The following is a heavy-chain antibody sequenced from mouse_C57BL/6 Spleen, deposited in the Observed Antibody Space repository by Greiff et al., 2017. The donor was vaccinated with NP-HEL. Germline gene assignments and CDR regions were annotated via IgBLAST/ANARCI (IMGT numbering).Heavy chain of an antibody. CDR2: IHPNSGST. CDR1: GYTFTSYW. V-gene: IGHV1-64*01. CDR3: ASGYDYDGAWFAY. Sequence: QVQLQQSGAELVKPGASVKLSCKASGYTFTSYWMHWVKQRPGQGLEWIGMIHPNSGSTNYNEKFKSKATLTVDKSSSTAYMQLSSLTSEDSAVYYCASGYDYDGAWFAYWGQGTLVTVSA. J-gene: IGHJ3*01. D-gene: IGHD2-4*01.